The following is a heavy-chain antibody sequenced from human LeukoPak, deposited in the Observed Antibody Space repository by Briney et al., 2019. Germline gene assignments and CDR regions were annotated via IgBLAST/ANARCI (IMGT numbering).Heavy chain of an antibody. Sequence: SETLSLTCAVYGGSLSDYYWSWIRQPPGKGLEWIGEISHRGRTYYNLSLKSRVTISIDTSKNQFSLKLSSVTAADTAVYYCARVGGYYPDYWGQGTLVTVSS. CDR3: ARVGGYYPDY. V-gene: IGHV4-34*01. CDR1: GGSLSDYY. J-gene: IGHJ4*02. CDR2: ISHRGRT. D-gene: IGHD3-22*01.